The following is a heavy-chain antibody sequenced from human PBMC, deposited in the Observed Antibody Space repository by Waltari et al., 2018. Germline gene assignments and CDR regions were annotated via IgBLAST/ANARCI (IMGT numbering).Heavy chain of an antibody. J-gene: IGHJ4*02. CDR1: GGSISSYY. CDR2: IYYSGST. V-gene: IGHV4-59*01. D-gene: IGHD3-3*01. CDR3: VAYYDFWSGEDY. Sequence: QVQLQESGPGLVKPSETLSLTCTVSGGSISSYYWSWIRQPPGKGLEWIGYIYYSGSTNYNPSLKSRVTISVDTSKNQFSLKLSSVTAADTAVYYCVAYYDFWSGEDYWGQGTLVTVSS.